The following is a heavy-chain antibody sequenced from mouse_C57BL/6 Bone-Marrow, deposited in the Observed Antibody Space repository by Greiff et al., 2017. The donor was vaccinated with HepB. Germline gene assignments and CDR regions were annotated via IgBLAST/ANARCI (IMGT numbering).Heavy chain of an antibody. CDR3: ALGGNYAVDY. J-gene: IGHJ4*01. D-gene: IGHD4-1*01. CDR2: IDPSDSYT. V-gene: IGHV1-69*01. Sequence: VQLQQPGAELVMPGASVKLSCKASGYTFTSYWMHWVKQRPGQGLEWIGEIDPSDSYTNYNQKFKGKSTLTVDKSSSTAYMQLSSLTSEDSAVYYCALGGNYAVDYWGQGTSVTVSS. CDR1: GYTFTSYW.